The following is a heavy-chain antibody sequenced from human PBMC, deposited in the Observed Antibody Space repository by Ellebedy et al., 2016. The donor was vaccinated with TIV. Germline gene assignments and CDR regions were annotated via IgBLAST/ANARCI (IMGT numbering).Heavy chain of an antibody. CDR1: GDSINGYY. Sequence: MPSETLSLTCTVSGDSINGYYWSWIRQPPGKGLEWIGYIYYSGDTKYNPSLNSRVTISVDTSKTQFSLKLSSFTAADTAVYYCATNRGPYGDYWYFDLWGRGALVTVSS. CDR3: ATNRGPYGDYWYFDL. J-gene: IGHJ2*01. V-gene: IGHV4-59*08. CDR2: IYYSGDT. D-gene: IGHD4-17*01.